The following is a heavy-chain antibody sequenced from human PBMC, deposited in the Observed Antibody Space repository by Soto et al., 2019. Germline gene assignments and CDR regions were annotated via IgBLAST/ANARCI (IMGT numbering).Heavy chain of an antibody. D-gene: IGHD3-16*01. CDR3: ATGGHNDGYNFYHGMDV. CDR2: VIPLFDTA. J-gene: IGHJ6*02. CDR1: GGIFTNNA. Sequence: QVQVVQSGAEVQKPGSSVKVSCKVSGGIFTNNAISWVRQAPGQGLEWLGGVIPLFDTAYYAQIFRCRLRISADGATTTAYMELSGLTSADTSVYFCATGGHNDGYNFYHGMDVWGQGTTVTVS. V-gene: IGHV1-69*01.